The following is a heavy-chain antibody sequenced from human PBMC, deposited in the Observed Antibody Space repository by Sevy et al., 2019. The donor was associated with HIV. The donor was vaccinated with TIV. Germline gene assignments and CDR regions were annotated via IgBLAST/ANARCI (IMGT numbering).Heavy chain of an antibody. V-gene: IGHV4-61*02. CDR2: IDTSGSI. CDR1: SGSISSGGYY. J-gene: IGHJ5*02. Sequence: SLTCTVSSGSISSGGYYWSWIRQPAGKGLEWIGRIDTSGSINYNPSLKSRVTISIDTSKNQFSLKLNSVTAADTAVYYCATEGVWFDPWGQGTLVTVSS. CDR3: ATEGVWFDP. D-gene: IGHD3-16*01.